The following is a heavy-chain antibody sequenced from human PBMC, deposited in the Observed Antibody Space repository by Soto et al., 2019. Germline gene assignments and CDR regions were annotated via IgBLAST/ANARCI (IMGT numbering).Heavy chain of an antibody. Sequence: QVQLQESGPGLVRPSGTLSLTCSVSGASVVNVNWWRWVRQSPGKGLEWIGEVSLAGRNHYNPSLQSRVTISLDESKNQFSLILTSVTVADAAIYYCARGFQYWLPTFDWGQGTLVTVS. CDR2: VSLAGRN. CDR3: ARGFQYWLPTFD. CDR1: GASVVNVNW. J-gene: IGHJ4*02. D-gene: IGHD3-10*01. V-gene: IGHV4-4*02.